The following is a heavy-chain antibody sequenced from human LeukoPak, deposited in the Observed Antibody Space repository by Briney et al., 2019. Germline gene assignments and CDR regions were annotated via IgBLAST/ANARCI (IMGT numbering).Heavy chain of an antibody. V-gene: IGHV3-15*01. CDR1: GFTFINAW. Sequence: PGGSLTLSCAASGFTFINAWMSWVRQAPGKGLEWVGRMKSTTDGGTTDCAAPVKGRFTISRDDSKTTLYLQMNSLKTEDTAVYYCTTEARGYSYDYQSGSWGQGTLVTVSS. CDR2: MKSTTDGGTT. D-gene: IGHD5-18*01. CDR3: TTEARGYSYDYQSGS. J-gene: IGHJ5*02.